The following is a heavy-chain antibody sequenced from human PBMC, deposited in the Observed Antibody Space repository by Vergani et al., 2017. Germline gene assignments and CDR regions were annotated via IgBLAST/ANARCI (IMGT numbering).Heavy chain of an antibody. D-gene: IGHD2-21*01. Sequence: DVQLVESGGGLVQPGGSLKLSCAASGFSFRNAWMNWVRRTPGKGLEWVGRIKSTFDRGTTDYAAAVKGRFTISRDDSKNTLFLQMNGLKTEDIGVYYCTTDPRYCGDGSCYWLRDHHYYGMDVWGQGTTVTVSS. CDR3: TTDPRYCGDGSCYWLRDHHYYGMDV. CDR2: IKSTFDRGTT. J-gene: IGHJ6*02. CDR1: GFSFRNAW. V-gene: IGHV3-15*07.